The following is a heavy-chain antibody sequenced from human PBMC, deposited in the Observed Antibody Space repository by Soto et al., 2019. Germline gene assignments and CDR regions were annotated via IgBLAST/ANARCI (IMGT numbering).Heavy chain of an antibody. CDR2: IYYSGST. Sequence: PSETLSLTCTVSGDYMSSSDYYWGWIRQPPGKGLEWIGYIYYSGSTNYNPSLKSRVTISVDTPKNQFSLKLSSVTAADTAVYYCARAYNWNYFWFDPWGQGTLVTVSS. D-gene: IGHD1-7*01. CDR1: GDYMSSSDYY. CDR3: ARAYNWNYFWFDP. J-gene: IGHJ5*02. V-gene: IGHV4-61*08.